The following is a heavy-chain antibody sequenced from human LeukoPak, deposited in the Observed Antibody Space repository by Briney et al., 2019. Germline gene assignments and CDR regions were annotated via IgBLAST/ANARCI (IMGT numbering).Heavy chain of an antibody. J-gene: IGHJ3*02. CDR2: ISYDGSNK. Sequence: GGSLRLSCAASGFTFSSYGMHWVRQAPGKGLEWVAVISYDGSNKYYADSVKGRFTISRDNSKNTLYLQMNSLRAEDTAVYYCAKDRKDQGRSPRAYPDAFDIWGQGTMVAVSS. D-gene: IGHD1-14*01. CDR3: AKDRKDQGRSPRAYPDAFDI. V-gene: IGHV3-30*18. CDR1: GFTFSSYG.